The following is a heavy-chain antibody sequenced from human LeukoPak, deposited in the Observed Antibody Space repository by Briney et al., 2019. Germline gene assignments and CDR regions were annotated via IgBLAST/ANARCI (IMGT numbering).Heavy chain of an antibody. CDR2: IKSVSDGETT. CDR1: GFSFSNAW. V-gene: IGHV3-15*01. Sequence: GGSLRLSCAVSGFSFSNAWMNWVRQAPGKGLECVGRIKSVSDGETTDYAAPVKGRFIISRDDSGSTLYLQMHNLRTEDTAVYYCTTLWLGPEFWGQGTLVTVSS. CDR3: TTLWLGPEF. J-gene: IGHJ4*02. D-gene: IGHD3-10*01.